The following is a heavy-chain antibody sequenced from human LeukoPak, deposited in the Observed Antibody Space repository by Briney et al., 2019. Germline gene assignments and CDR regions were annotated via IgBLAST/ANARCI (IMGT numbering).Heavy chain of an antibody. Sequence: GGSLRLSCAASGFTFSTYSMNWVRQAPGKGLEWVSSISGNSNFIYYADSVKGRFTISRDNAKNSLYLQMNSLRAEDTAVYYCARECWESRCHYVDSWGQGTLVTVSS. V-gene: IGHV3-21*01. D-gene: IGHD1-26*01. J-gene: IGHJ4*02. CDR1: GFTFSTYS. CDR3: ARECWESRCHYVDS. CDR2: ISGNSNFI.